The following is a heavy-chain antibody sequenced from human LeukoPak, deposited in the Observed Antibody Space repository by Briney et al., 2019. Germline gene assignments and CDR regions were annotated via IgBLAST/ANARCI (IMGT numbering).Heavy chain of an antibody. V-gene: IGHV3-23*01. CDR3: AKHVGAYYFDY. D-gene: IGHD3-16*01. CDR1: GFTFSSYA. J-gene: IGHJ4*02. Sequence: GGSLRLSCAASGFTFSSYAMSWVRQAPGKGLEWVSAISGSGGSTYYADSVKGRFTISRDNSKSTLYLQMNSLRADDTAIYYCAKHVGAYYFDYWGQGTLVTVSS. CDR2: ISGSGGST.